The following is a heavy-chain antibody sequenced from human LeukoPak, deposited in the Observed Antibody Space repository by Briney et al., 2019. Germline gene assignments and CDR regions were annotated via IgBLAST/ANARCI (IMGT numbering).Heavy chain of an antibody. CDR2: IWYDGSNK. D-gene: IGHD2-2*01. Sequence: GGSLRLSCAASGFTFSSYGMHWVRQAPGKGLEWVAVIWYDGSNKYYADSVKGRFTISRDNSKNTLYLQMNSLRAEDTAVYYCARGCSSTSCIYYYGMDVWGQGTTVTVSS. J-gene: IGHJ6*02. CDR3: ARGCSSTSCIYYYGMDV. CDR1: GFTFSSYG. V-gene: IGHV3-33*01.